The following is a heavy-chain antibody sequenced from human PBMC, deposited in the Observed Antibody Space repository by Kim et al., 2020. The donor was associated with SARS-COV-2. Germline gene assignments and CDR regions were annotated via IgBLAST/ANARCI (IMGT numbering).Heavy chain of an antibody. CDR3: ASHQLQLQSCFDY. D-gene: IGHD2-2*01. CDR1: GCSISSSSTYY. CDR2: IYYSGST. V-gene: IGHV4-39*01. Sequence: SETLSLTCTVSGCSISSSSTYYWGWIRQPPGKGLEWIGSIYYSGSTYYNPSLKSRVTISVDTSKNQFSLKLSSVTAADTAVYYCASHQLQLQSCFDYWGQGTLVTVSS. J-gene: IGHJ4*02.